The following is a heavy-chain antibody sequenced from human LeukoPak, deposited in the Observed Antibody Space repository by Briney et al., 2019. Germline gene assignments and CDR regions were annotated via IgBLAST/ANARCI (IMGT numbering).Heavy chain of an antibody. Sequence: ASVKVSCKASGYTFTSYYMHWVRQAPGQGLEWMGMINPSGGRTSYAQKFQGRVTMTRDTSTSTVYMELSSLRFEDTAVCYCARGGAAVGTYWGQGTLVTVSS. CDR2: INPSGGRT. J-gene: IGHJ4*02. CDR1: GYTFTSYY. D-gene: IGHD6-13*01. V-gene: IGHV1-46*01. CDR3: ARGGAAVGTY.